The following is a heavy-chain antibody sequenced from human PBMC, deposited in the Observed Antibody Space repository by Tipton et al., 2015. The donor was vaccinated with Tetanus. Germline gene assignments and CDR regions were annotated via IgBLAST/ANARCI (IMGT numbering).Heavy chain of an antibody. Sequence: QLVQSGAEVKKSGASVRVSRTTSGYTFSGYYIHWVRHAPGQGLEWMGWINPNSGGTHFAQRFQGRVSMTRDPSVSTVYMDLSSLRYDDTAVYFCARGGLHSIDLGDYPWFDPWGQGTQVTVSS. J-gene: IGHJ5*02. V-gene: IGHV1-2*02. D-gene: IGHD4-17*01. CDR3: ARGGLHSIDLGDYPWFDP. CDR2: INPNSGGT. CDR1: GYTFSGYY.